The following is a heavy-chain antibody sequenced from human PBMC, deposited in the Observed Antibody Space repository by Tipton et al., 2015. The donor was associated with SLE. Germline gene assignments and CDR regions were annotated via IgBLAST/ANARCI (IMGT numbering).Heavy chain of an antibody. J-gene: IGHJ4*02. CDR3: ARGQHQFGRFDY. CDR1: GGSINSHY. V-gene: IGHV4-59*11. D-gene: IGHD3/OR15-3a*01. Sequence: LRLSCSVSGGSINSHYWSWIRQPPGKGLEWIGFIYYTGSTNYNPSLKSRVTISVDRSKNQFSLKLTSVTAADTAVYYCARGQHQFGRFDYWGQGTLVTVSS. CDR2: IYYTGST.